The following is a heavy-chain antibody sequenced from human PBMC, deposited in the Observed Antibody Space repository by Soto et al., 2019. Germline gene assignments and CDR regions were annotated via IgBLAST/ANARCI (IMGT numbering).Heavy chain of an antibody. CDR1: GGSISSYY. V-gene: IGHV4-59*08. Sequence: PSETLSLTCTVSGGSISSYYWSWIRQPPGKGLEWIGYIYYSGSTNYNPSLKSRVTISVDTSKNQFSLKLSSVTAADTAVYYCERHLGYSSGWYSPGPFDYWGQGTLVTVSS. J-gene: IGHJ4*02. CDR3: ERHLGYSSGWYSPGPFDY. D-gene: IGHD6-19*01. CDR2: IYYSGST.